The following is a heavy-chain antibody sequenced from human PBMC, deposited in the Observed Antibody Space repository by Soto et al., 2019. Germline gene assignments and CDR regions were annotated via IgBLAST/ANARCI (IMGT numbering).Heavy chain of an antibody. Sequence: SETLSLTCAVSGDSISSGGYSWTWIRQPPGKGLEWIGHIYQSGSTLYNPSLESRVAISVDKSKNQFSVKLSSVTAADTAVYYCARVGGSWPSFYYAMDVWGQGTTVTVSS. D-gene: IGHD6-13*01. V-gene: IGHV4-30-2*01. CDR1: GDSISSGGYS. J-gene: IGHJ6*02. CDR2: IYQSGST. CDR3: ARVGGSWPSFYYAMDV.